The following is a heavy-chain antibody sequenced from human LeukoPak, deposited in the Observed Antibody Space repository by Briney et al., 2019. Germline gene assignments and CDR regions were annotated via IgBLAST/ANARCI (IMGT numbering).Heavy chain of an antibody. CDR2: IYTSGST. D-gene: IGHD2-21*02. CDR1: GGSNRNYF. Sequence: SETLSLTCTVSGGSNRNYFWSWVRQPAGEGLEWIGRIYTSGSTNYNPSLRSRVTISVDTSKNQFSLKLSSVTAADTAVYYCARDDPARVTATLDYWGQGILVTVSS. CDR3: ARDDPARVTATLDY. V-gene: IGHV4-4*07. J-gene: IGHJ4*02.